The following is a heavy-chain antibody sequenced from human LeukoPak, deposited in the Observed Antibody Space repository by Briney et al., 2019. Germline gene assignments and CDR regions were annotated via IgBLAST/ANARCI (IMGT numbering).Heavy chain of an antibody. CDR1: GITLSDYW. D-gene: IGHD2-2*03. CDR2: IESDGTRT. J-gene: IGHJ6*02. V-gene: IGHV3-74*03. CDR3: VRGGHKLDIETSRYYYGLDV. Sequence: GGSLRLSCAASGITLSDYWMYWVRQGPGKGLVHVSRIESDGTRTVYADSVKGRFTISRDNAKNTMYLQMNSLGAEDTAVYYCVRGGHKLDIETSRYYYGLDVWGQGTTVTVSS.